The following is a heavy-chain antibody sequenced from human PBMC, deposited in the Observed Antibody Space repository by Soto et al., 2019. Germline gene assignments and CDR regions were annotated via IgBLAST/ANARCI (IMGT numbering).Heavy chain of an antibody. V-gene: IGHV3-7*04. Sequence: EVQLVESGGGLVQPGGSLRLSCAASGFTFTNYWMSWVRQAPGKGLEWVANIRHDGREKYYVDSVKGRFTISRDNAKNSRYLQMNSLRAEDTAVYSCARASPGNAFDIWGQGTIVTVSS. J-gene: IGHJ3*02. CDR2: IRHDGREK. CDR1: GFTFTNYW. CDR3: ARASPGNAFDI. D-gene: IGHD6-6*01.